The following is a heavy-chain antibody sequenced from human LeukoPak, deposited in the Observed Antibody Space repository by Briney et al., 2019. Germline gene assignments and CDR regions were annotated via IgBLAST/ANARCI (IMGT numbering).Heavy chain of an antibody. J-gene: IGHJ5*02. V-gene: IGHV4-39*01. D-gene: IGHD5-18*01. CDR1: GGSISSSSYY. CDR2: IYYSGST. CDR3: ARQAVDTAMVLFDP. Sequence: SETLSLTCIVSGGSISSSSYYWGWIRQPPGKGLEWIGSIYYSGSTYYNPSLKSRVTISVDTSKNQFSLKLSSVTAADTAVYYCARQAVDTAMVLFDPWGQGTLVTVSS.